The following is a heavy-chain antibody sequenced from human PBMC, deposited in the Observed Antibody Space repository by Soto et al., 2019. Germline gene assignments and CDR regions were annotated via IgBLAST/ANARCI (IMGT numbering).Heavy chain of an antibody. Sequence: SETLPHTCTVSGGSISNYYWSWVRQPTGKGLEWIGYIYDSGSTNYNPSLKSRVTISVDTSKNQFSLRLTSVTAADTAVYYCAAAPRYWGQGTLVTVSS. V-gene: IGHV4-59*01. J-gene: IGHJ4*02. CDR1: GGSISNYY. D-gene: IGHD2-15*01. CDR2: IYDSGST. CDR3: AAAPRY.